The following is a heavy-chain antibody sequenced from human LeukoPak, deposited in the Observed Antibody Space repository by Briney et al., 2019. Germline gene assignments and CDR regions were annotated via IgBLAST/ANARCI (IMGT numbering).Heavy chain of an antibody. D-gene: IGHD6-13*01. Sequence: PSGTLSLTCAVSGGSISSVNWWSWVRQPPGKGLEWIGDTHHSGVTNYNASLKSRVTISVDKSKNQLSLELTSVTAADTAVYYCAMGVHGIAAAYYWGQGTLVTVSS. CDR3: AMGVHGIAAAYY. CDR1: GGSISSVNW. J-gene: IGHJ4*02. CDR2: THHSGVT. V-gene: IGHV4-4*02.